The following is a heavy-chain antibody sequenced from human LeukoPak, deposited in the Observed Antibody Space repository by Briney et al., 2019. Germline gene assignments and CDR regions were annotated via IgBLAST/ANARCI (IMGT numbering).Heavy chain of an antibody. CDR3: ARWPPYYYDSSGYSAYYYYGMDV. CDR1: GYTFTSYG. CDR2: ISAYNGNS. Sequence: ASVKDSCKASGYTFTSYGISWVRQAAGQGLEWMGWISAYNGNSNYAQKLQGRVTMTTDTSTSTAYMELRSLRSDDTAVYYCARWPPYYYDSSGYSAYYYYGMDVWGQGTTVTVSS. V-gene: IGHV1-18*01. D-gene: IGHD3-22*01. J-gene: IGHJ6*02.